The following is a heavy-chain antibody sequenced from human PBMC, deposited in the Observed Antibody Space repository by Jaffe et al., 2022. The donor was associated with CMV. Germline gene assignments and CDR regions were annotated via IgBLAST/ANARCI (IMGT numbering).Heavy chain of an antibody. Sequence: QVQLVESGGGVVQPGRSLRLSCAASGFTFSSYGMHWVRQAPGKGLEWVAVIWYDGSNKYYADSVKGRFTISRDNSKNTLYLQMNSLRAEDTAVYYCARDGSGRMEDSDLDYWGQGTLVTVSS. CDR3: ARDGSGRMEDSDLDY. D-gene: IGHD6-19*01. J-gene: IGHJ4*02. CDR1: GFTFSSYG. V-gene: IGHV3-33*08. CDR2: IWYDGSNK.